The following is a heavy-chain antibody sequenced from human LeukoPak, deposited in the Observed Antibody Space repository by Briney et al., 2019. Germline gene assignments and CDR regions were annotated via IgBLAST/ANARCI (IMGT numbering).Heavy chain of an antibody. J-gene: IGHJ4*02. V-gene: IGHV3-7*01. Sequence: PGGSLRLSCAASGFTFSSYWMSWVRQAPGKGLEWVANIKQDGSDKYYVDSVKGRFTISRDNAKNSLYQQMNSLRAEDTAVYYCASAGSYYDFWSGYSIDYWGQGTLVTVSS. CDR3: ASAGSYYDFWSGYSIDY. D-gene: IGHD3-3*01. CDR1: GFTFSSYW. CDR2: IKQDGSDK.